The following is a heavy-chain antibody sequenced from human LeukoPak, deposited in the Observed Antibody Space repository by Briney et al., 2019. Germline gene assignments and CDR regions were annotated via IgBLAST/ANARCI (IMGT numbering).Heavy chain of an antibody. CDR1: GYTFTGYY. Sequence: ASVKVSCKASGYTFTGYYMPWVRQAPGQGLEWMGRINPNSGGTNYAQKFQGRVTMTRDTSISTAYMELSRLRSDDTAVYYCARVRYDSSGYFYWGQGTLVTVSS. CDR3: ARVRYDSSGYFY. J-gene: IGHJ4*02. D-gene: IGHD3-22*01. V-gene: IGHV1-2*06. CDR2: INPNSGGT.